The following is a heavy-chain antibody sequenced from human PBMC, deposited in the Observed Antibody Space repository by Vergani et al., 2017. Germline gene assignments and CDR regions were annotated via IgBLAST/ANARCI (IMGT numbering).Heavy chain of an antibody. CDR3: GVLVASTGGRAFDI. J-gene: IGHJ3*02. CDR1: GFTFDDYA. D-gene: IGHD5-12*01. V-gene: IGHV3-9*01. CDR2: ISWNSGSI. Sequence: EVQLVESGGGLVQPGRSLRLSCAASGFTFDDYAMHWVRQAPGKGLEWVSGISWNSGSIGYADSVKGRFTISRDNAKNSLYLQMNSLRAEDTALYYCGVLVASTGGRAFDIWGQGTMVTVSS.